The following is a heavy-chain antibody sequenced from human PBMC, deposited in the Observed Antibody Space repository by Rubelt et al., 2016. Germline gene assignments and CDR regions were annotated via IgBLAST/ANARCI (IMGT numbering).Heavy chain of an antibody. D-gene: IGHD1-26*01. CDR2: IYGGGST. V-gene: IGHV3-53*01. Sequence: GESGGGLVQPGGSLRLSCAASGFTVSSNYMSWVRQAPGKGLEWVSVIYGGGSTYYADSVKGRFTISRDNSKNTLYLQMNSLRAEDTAVYYCAKGLSGTLGYWGQGTLVTVSS. J-gene: IGHJ4*02. CDR3: AKGLSGTLGY. CDR1: GFTVSSNY.